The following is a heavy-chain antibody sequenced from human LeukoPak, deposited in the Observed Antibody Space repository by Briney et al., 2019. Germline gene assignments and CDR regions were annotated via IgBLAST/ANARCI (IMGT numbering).Heavy chain of an antibody. V-gene: IGHV3-30-3*01. D-gene: IGHD6-19*01. CDR2: ISYDGSNK. J-gene: IGHJ4*02. CDR1: GFTFSSYA. CDR3: ARAIAVAGTWFDY. Sequence: PGRSLRLSCAASGFTFSSYAMHWVRQAPGKGLEWVAVISYDGSNKYYADSVKGRFTISRDNSKNTLYLQMNSLRAEDTAVYYCARAIAVAGTWFDYWGQGTLVTVSS.